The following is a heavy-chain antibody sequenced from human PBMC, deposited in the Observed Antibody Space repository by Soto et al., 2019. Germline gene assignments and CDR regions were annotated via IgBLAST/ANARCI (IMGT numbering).Heavy chain of an antibody. CDR3: ARIGGLRVVTAQGVYYYYGMDV. V-gene: IGHV2-26*01. CDR2: IFSNDEK. CDR1: GFSLSNARMG. D-gene: IGHD2-21*02. J-gene: IGHJ6*02. Sequence: SGPTLVNPTETLTLTCTVSGFSLSNARMGVSWIRQPPGKALEWLAHIFSNDEKSYSTSLKSRLTISKDTSKSQVVLTMTNKDPVDTATYYCARIGGLRVVTAQGVYYYYGMDVWGQGTTVTVSS.